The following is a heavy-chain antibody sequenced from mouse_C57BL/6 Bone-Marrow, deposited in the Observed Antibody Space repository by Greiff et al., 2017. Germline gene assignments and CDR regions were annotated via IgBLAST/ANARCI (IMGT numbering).Heavy chain of an antibody. J-gene: IGHJ1*03. D-gene: IGHD1-1*01. CDR1: GYTFTSYW. Sequence: QVHVKQPGAELVKPGASVKVSCKASGYTFTSYWMHWVKQRPGQGLEWIGRIHPSDSDTNYNQKFKGKATLTVDKSSSTAYMQLSSLTSEDSAVYYCGYYGSSRYFDVWGTGTTVTVSS. V-gene: IGHV1-74*01. CDR2: IHPSDSDT. CDR3: GYYGSSRYFDV.